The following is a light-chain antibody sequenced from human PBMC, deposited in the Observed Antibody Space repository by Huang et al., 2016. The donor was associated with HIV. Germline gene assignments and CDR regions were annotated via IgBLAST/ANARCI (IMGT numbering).Light chain of an antibody. J-gene: IGKJ1*01. Sequence: DIQMTQSPSTLSASGGDRVTITCRASQSISSWLAWYQQKAGKAPKLLIYKASSLERGGPSRFSGSGSGTEFTLTISSLQPDDFATYYCQQYSVYSRTFGQGTKVEIK. CDR3: QQYSVYSRT. V-gene: IGKV1-5*03. CDR1: QSISSW. CDR2: KAS.